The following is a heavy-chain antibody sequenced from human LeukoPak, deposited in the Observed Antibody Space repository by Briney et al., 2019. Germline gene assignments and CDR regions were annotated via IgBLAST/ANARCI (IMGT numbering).Heavy chain of an antibody. V-gene: IGHV3-11*01. D-gene: IGHD1-26*01. J-gene: IGHJ4*02. CDR1: GFRFSGHY. CDR3: AREARATPDF. CDR2: ITNSGDFV. Sequence: GGSLRLSCAASGFRFSGHYKSWIRQAPGKGLEWISYITNSGDFVNYADSVEGRFTISRDNAKNSLYLQMNSLRAEDTAVYYCAREARATPDFWGQGTVVTVSS.